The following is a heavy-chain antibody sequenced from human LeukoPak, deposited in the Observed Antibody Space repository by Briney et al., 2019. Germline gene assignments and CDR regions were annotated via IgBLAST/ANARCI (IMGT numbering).Heavy chain of an antibody. Sequence: GGSLRLSCAASGFTFSSYEMNWVRPAPGKGLEWVSYISSSGSTIYYADSVKGRFTIPRDNAKNSLYLQMNSLKTEDTAVYYCTRLRPEKNGSGSYHYWGQGTLVTVSS. CDR3: TRLRPEKNGSGSYHY. V-gene: IGHV3-48*03. D-gene: IGHD3-10*01. CDR2: ISSSGSTI. CDR1: GFTFSSYE. J-gene: IGHJ4*02.